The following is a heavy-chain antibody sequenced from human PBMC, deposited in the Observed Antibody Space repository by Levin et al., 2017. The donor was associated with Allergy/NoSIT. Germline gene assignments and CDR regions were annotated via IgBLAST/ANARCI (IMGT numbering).Heavy chain of an antibody. J-gene: IGHJ4*02. Sequence: GESLKISCAASGFTFSSYAMSWVRQAPGKGLEWVSAISGSGGSTYYADSVKGRFTISRDNSKNTLYLQMNSLRAEDTAVYYCARKKQHDYWGQGTLVTVSS. D-gene: IGHD1/OR15-1a*01. V-gene: IGHV3-23*01. CDR2: ISGSGGST. CDR1: GFTFSSYA. CDR3: ARKKQHDY.